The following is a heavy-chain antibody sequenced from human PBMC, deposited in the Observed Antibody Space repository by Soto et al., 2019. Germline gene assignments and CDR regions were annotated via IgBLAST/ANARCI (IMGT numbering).Heavy chain of an antibody. D-gene: IGHD3-10*01. CDR3: ARQNGSFRSWFDS. J-gene: IGHJ5*02. CDR2: IYYSGTT. CDR1: GGSISSRIYY. V-gene: IGHV4-39*01. Sequence: ETLSLTCTVSGGSISSRIYYWGWIRQPPGKGLEWIGGIYYSGTTFYSPSLKSRVIISVDTSKNQFSLKLTSVTAADTAMYYCARQNGSFRSWFDSWGQG.